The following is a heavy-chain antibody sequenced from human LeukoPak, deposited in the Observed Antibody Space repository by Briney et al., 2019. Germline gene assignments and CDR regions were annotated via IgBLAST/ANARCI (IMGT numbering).Heavy chain of an antibody. V-gene: IGHV1-3*01. CDR2: INAGNGNT. D-gene: IGHD5-18*01. J-gene: IGHJ4*02. CDR1: GYTFTSYA. CDR3: ARGELGYSYGYCLDY. Sequence: GASVKVSCKASGYTFTSYAMHWVRQAPGQRLEWMGWINAGNGNTKYSQKFQGRVTITRDTSASTAYMELSSLRFEDTAVYYCARGELGYSYGYCLDYWGQGTLVTVST.